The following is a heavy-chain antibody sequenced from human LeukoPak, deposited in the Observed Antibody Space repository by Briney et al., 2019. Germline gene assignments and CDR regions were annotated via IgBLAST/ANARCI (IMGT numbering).Heavy chain of an antibody. Sequence: GGSLRLSCAASGFTSSSYGMHWVRQAPGKGLDWVAVISNDGSKKYYADSVKGRFTISRDNSKNTLSLQVSSLRTEDTAVYYCAKDRYSYAFEYSDSWGQGTLVTVSS. CDR1: GFTSSSYG. CDR2: ISNDGSKK. D-gene: IGHD5-18*01. J-gene: IGHJ4*02. CDR3: AKDRYSYAFEYSDS. V-gene: IGHV3-30*18.